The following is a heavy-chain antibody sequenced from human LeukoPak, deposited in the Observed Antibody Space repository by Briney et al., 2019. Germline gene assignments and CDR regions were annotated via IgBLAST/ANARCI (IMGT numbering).Heavy chain of an antibody. Sequence: GGSLRLSCAASGFTFSDYYMSWIRQAPGKGLEWVSYISSSGSTIYYADSVKGRFTISRDHAKNSLYLQMNSLRAEDTAVYYCARDPIDSSGYYYFDYWGQGTLVTVSS. CDR3: ARDPIDSSGYYYFDY. CDR2: ISSSGSTI. V-gene: IGHV3-11*01. J-gene: IGHJ4*02. D-gene: IGHD3-22*01. CDR1: GFTFSDYY.